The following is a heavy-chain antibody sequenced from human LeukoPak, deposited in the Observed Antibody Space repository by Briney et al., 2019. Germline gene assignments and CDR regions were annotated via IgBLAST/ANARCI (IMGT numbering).Heavy chain of an antibody. CDR2: INADGDVT. Sequence: GGSLRLSCAASGFTFSSYAMSWVRQAPGKGLVWVSRINADGDVTSYADSVKGRFTISRDNAKNTLYLQMNSLRAEDTAVYYCTRGRYYYDSDLDYWGQGTLVTVSS. D-gene: IGHD3-22*01. CDR1: GFTFSSYA. V-gene: IGHV3-74*01. CDR3: TRGRYYYDSDLDY. J-gene: IGHJ4*02.